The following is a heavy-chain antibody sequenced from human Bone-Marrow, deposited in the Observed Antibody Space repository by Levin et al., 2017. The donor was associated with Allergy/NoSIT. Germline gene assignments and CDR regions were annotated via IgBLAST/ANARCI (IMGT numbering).Heavy chain of an antibody. J-gene: IGHJ4*02. CDR3: AREQTHYYESSGYSMGF. V-gene: IGHV1-46*01. Sequence: PGASVKVSCRASGYTLTSYYMHWVRQAPGQGLEWMGIINPSGGSRSYAQNFQGRVTMTSDTSTNTVYMELSSLNSEDTAVYYCAREQTHYYESSGYSMGFWGQGTLVTVSS. CDR2: INPSGGSR. D-gene: IGHD3-22*01. CDR1: GYTLTSYY.